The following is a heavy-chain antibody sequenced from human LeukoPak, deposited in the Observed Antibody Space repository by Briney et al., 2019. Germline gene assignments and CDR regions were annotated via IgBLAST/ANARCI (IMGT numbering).Heavy chain of an antibody. CDR1: GLTFSSYA. V-gene: IGHV3-23*01. CDR2: ISGSGGST. J-gene: IGHJ4*02. D-gene: IGHD3-16*01. CDR3: AKDGVVTITFDY. Sequence: GGSLRLSCTASGLTFSSYAMSWVRQAPGKGLEWVSVISGSGGSTYYGDSVKGRFTISRDNSKNTLYLQMNSLRAGDTAVYYCAKDGVVTITFDYWGQGTLVTVSS.